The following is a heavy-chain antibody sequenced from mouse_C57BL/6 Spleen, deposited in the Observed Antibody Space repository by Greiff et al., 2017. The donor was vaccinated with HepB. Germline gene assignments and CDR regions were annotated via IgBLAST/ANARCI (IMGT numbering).Heavy chain of an antibody. CDR3: ARKGNYGRFDY. CDR1: GYAFSSYW. V-gene: IGHV1-80*01. J-gene: IGHJ2*01. Sequence: QVQLQQSGAELVKPGASVKISCKASGYAFSSYWMNWVKQRPGKGLEWIGQIYPGDGDTNYNGKFKGKATLTADKSSSTAYMQLSSLTSEDSAVYFCARKGNYGRFDYWGQGTTLTVSS. D-gene: IGHD1-1*01. CDR2: IYPGDGDT.